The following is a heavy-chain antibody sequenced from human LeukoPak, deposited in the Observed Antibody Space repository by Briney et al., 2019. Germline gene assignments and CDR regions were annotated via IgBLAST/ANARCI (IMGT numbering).Heavy chain of an antibody. CDR1: GFTFSSYW. V-gene: IGHV3-74*01. CDR2: INSDGSST. D-gene: IGHD3-10*01. Sequence: GGSLRLSCAASGFTFSSYWMHWVRQAPGKGLVWVSRINSDGSSTSYADSVKGRFTISRDNAKNTLYLQMNSLRAEDTAVYYCTRVLPHHAGPHGSGSYWGQGTLVTVSS. CDR3: TRVLPHHAGPHGSGSY. J-gene: IGHJ4*02.